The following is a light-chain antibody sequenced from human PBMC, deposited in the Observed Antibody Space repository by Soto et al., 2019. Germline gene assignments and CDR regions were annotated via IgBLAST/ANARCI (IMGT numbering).Light chain of an antibody. Sequence: GLKMSPATVSLYKGERATLSSSASPSVTNYLAWYQQNPGQAPRLLIYGAFNRATGIPARFSGSGSGTDFTLTISSLEPEDFAVYYCQQRNIWTPVNFRQGTR. J-gene: IGKJ5*01. CDR1: PSVTNY. V-gene: IGKV3-11*01. CDR3: QQRNIWTPVN. CDR2: GAF.